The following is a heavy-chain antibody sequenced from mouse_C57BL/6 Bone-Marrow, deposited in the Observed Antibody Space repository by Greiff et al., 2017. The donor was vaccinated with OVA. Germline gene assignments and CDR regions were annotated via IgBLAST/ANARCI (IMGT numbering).Heavy chain of an antibody. CDR2: IYPGSGNT. CDR1: GYTFTDYY. J-gene: IGHJ3*01. CDR3: ASPPGSSYVGFAY. V-gene: IGHV1-76*01. Sequence: QVQLQQSGAELVRPGASVKLSCKASGYTFTDYYINWVKQRPGQGLEWIARIYPGSGNTYYNEKFKGKATLTAEKSSSTAYMQLSSLTSEDSAVYFCASPPGSSYVGFAYWGQGTLVTVSA. D-gene: IGHD1-1*01.